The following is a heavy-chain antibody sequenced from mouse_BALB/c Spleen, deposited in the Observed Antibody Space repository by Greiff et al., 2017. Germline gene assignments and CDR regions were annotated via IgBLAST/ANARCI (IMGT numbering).Heavy chain of an antibody. CDR1: GFTFSSYG. Sequence: EVKVVESGGGLVQPGGSLKLSCAASGFTFSSYGMSWVRQTPDKRLELVATINSNGGSTYYPDSVKGRFTISRDNAKNTLYLQMSSLKSEDTAMYYCARDGVRRGAMDYWGEGTSVTVSS. CDR2: INSNGGST. CDR3: ARDGVRRGAMDY. V-gene: IGHV5-6-3*01. J-gene: IGHJ4*01. D-gene: IGHD2-14*01.